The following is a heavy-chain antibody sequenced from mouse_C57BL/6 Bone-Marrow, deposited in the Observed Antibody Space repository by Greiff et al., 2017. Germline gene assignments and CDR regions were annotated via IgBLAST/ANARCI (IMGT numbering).Heavy chain of an antibody. CDR1: GFTFSSYA. CDR3: ASLIYYYGSPSYAMDY. V-gene: IGHV5-4*01. Sequence: EVQLVESGGGLVKPGGSLKLSCAASGFTFSSYAMSWVRQTPEKRLEWVATISDGGSYTYYPDNVKGRFTISRDNAKNNLYLQMSHLKSEDTAMYYCASLIYYYGSPSYAMDYWGQGTSVTVSS. D-gene: IGHD1-1*01. J-gene: IGHJ4*01. CDR2: ISDGGSYT.